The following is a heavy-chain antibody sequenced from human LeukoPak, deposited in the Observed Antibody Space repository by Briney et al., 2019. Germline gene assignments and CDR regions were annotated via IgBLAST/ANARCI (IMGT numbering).Heavy chain of an antibody. CDR2: IYHSGST. CDR3: ARVSRDWFDP. Sequence: SETLSLTCTVSGGSISSYYWSWIRQPPGKGLEWIGSIYHSGSTYYNPSLKSRVTISVDTSKNQFSLKLSSVTAADTAVYYCARVSRDWFDPWGQGTLVTVSS. CDR1: GGSISSYY. J-gene: IGHJ5*02. V-gene: IGHV4-38-2*02.